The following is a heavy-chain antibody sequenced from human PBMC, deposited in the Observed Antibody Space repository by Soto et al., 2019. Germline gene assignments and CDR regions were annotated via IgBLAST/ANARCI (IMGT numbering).Heavy chain of an antibody. D-gene: IGHD2-2*01. CDR2: IKNKADGGTT. J-gene: IGHJ4*02. CDR3: TTGWSSKDY. Sequence: EVQLVESGGGLVKPGGSLRLSCAASGFIFSNAWMTWVRQAPGKGLEWVGRIKNKADGGTTDFAAPVKGRFFISRDDSTTTLYLQMNSLKAEATAVYFCTTGWSSKDYWGQGTLVTVSS. CDR1: GFIFSNAW. V-gene: IGHV3-15*01.